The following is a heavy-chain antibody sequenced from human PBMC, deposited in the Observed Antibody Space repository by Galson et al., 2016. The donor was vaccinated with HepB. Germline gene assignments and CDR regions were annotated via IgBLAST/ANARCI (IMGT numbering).Heavy chain of an antibody. Sequence: SLRLSCAASGFTFSSFWMNWVRQAPGQGLEWVASIKDDGSKPFYADSVKGRFTISRDNVENSLSLQMNSLRAEDTAVFYCARYGDEAGWNFHQWGQGTLVTVSS. V-gene: IGHV3-7*03. J-gene: IGHJ1*01. CDR1: GFTFSSFW. CDR2: IKDDGSKP. CDR3: ARYGDEAGWNFHQ. D-gene: IGHD6-19*01.